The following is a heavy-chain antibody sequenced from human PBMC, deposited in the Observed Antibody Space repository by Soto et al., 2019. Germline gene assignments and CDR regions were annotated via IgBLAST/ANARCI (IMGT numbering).Heavy chain of an antibody. D-gene: IGHD3-22*01. V-gene: IGHV4-59*01. CDR2: IYYSGST. Sequence: QVQLQESGPGLVKPSETLSLTCTVSGGSISSYYWSWIRQPPGKGLEWIGYIYYSGSTNYNPSLKSRVTISVDTSKNQFSLKLSSVTAADTAVYYCARAYYDSSGYYCDYWGQGTLVTVSS. J-gene: IGHJ4*02. CDR3: ARAYYDSSGYYCDY. CDR1: GGSISSYY.